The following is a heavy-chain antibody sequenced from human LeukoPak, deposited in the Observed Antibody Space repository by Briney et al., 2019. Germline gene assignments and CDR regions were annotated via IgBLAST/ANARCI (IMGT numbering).Heavy chain of an antibody. Sequence: GGSLSLSCAVSRFTLSSNYTSWVRQAPGGGREWVSGIYSGGNTYYADSVEGRFTIYRDNCQNTLYLQMKSLRTEDTAVYYCASLPGIAAAEHRPFDYWGQGTLVTVSS. CDR1: RFTLSSNY. D-gene: IGHD6-13*01. V-gene: IGHV3-66*01. CDR2: IYSGGNT. J-gene: IGHJ4*02. CDR3: ASLPGIAAAEHRPFDY.